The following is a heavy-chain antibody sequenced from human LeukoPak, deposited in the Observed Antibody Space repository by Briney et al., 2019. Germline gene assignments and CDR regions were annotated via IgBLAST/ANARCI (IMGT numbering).Heavy chain of an antibody. D-gene: IGHD5-12*01. J-gene: IGHJ4*02. V-gene: IGHV4-39*07. Sequence: SETLSLTCTVSGGSISSSSYYWGWIRQPPGKGLEWIGSIYYSGSTYYNPSLKSRVTISVDTSKNQFSLKLSSVTAADTAVYYCARDLFPLRGYSGYGGDWGQGTLVTVSS. CDR1: GGSISSSSYY. CDR2: IYYSGST. CDR3: ARDLFPLRGYSGYGGD.